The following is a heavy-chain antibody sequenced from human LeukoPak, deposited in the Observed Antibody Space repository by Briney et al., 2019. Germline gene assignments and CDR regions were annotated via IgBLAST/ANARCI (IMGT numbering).Heavy chain of an antibody. CDR1: GFTFSSYA. Sequence: GGSLRLSCAASGFTFSSYAMPWVRQAPGKGLEWVAVISYDGSNKYYADSVKGRFTISRDNSKNTLYLQMNSLRAEDTAVYYCAREVGSSWVFDYWGQGTLVTVSS. V-gene: IGHV3-30-3*01. D-gene: IGHD6-13*01. J-gene: IGHJ4*02. CDR3: AREVGSSWVFDY. CDR2: ISYDGSNK.